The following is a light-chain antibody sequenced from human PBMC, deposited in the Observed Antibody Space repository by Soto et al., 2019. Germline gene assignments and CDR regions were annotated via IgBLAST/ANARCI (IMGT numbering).Light chain of an antibody. CDR1: QDISNY. V-gene: IGKV1-33*01. J-gene: IGKJ2*01. Sequence: DIQMTQSPSSLSASVGDRVTITCQASQDISNYLNWYQQRPGKAPKLLIYDASNLATGVPSRFSGSGSGKDFTFTISSLQPEDIATYYCQQYDNLPYTFGQGTQLEIK. CDR3: QQYDNLPYT. CDR2: DAS.